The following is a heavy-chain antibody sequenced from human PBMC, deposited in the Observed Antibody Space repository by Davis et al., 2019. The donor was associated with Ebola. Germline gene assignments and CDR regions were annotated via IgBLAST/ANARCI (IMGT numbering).Heavy chain of an antibody. CDR3: ARGPPRYGFY. J-gene: IGHJ4*02. D-gene: IGHD4-17*01. CDR2: IHHTESP. CDR1: GYSTSSGYY. Sequence: MPSETLSLTCPLSGYSTSSGYYWGLIRQPPGKGLEWMGSIHHTESPYYNPSLKSRLTISVDTSKNQFSLKLSSVTAADTAVYYCARGPPRYGFYWGQGTLVTVSS. V-gene: IGHV4-38-2*02.